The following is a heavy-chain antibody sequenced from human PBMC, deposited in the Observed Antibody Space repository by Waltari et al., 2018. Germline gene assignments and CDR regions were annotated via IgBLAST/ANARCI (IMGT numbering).Heavy chain of an antibody. D-gene: IGHD6-13*01. V-gene: IGHV3-21*01. J-gene: IGHJ5*02. CDR3: ARDGGSSWSPANWFDP. CDR2: ISSSSSYI. CDR1: GFTFRSYS. Sequence: EVQLVESGGGLVKPGGSLRLSCAASGFTFRSYSMNWVRQAPGKGLEWVSSISSSSSYIYYADSVKGRFTISRDNAKNSLYLQMNSLRAEDTAVYYCARDGGSSWSPANWFDPWGQGTLVTVSS.